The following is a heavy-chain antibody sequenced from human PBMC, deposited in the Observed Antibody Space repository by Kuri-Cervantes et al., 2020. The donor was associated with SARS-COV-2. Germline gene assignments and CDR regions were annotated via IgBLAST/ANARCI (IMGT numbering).Heavy chain of an antibody. Sequence: SVKVSCKASGYTFTGYYMHCVRQAPGQGLEWMGRINPNSGGTNYAQKFQGRVTMTRDTSISTAYMELSRLRSDDTAVYYCARDADSSSWYPGAFDIWGQGTMVTVSS. D-gene: IGHD6-13*01. J-gene: IGHJ3*02. CDR3: ARDADSSSWYPGAFDI. CDR1: GYTFTGYY. CDR2: INPNSGGT. V-gene: IGHV1-2*06.